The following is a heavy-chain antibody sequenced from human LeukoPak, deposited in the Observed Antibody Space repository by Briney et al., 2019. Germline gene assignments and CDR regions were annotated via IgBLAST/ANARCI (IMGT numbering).Heavy chain of an antibody. CDR1: GYTFTSYG. CDR2: ISAYNGNT. Sequence: GASVKVSCKASGYTFTSYGISWVRQAPGQGLEWMGWISAYNGNTNYAQKLQGRVTMTTDTSTSTAYMELRSLRSDDTAVYYCARDMPAVGAIASDIWGQGTMVTVSS. V-gene: IGHV1-18*01. J-gene: IGHJ3*02. D-gene: IGHD1-26*01. CDR3: ARDMPAVGAIASDI.